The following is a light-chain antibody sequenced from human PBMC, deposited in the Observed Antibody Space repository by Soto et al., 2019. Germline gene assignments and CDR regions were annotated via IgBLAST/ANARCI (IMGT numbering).Light chain of an antibody. Sequence: EIVLTQSPATLSLSPGERATLSCRASQSVSNYLAWYQQKPGQAPRLLIYDASNRASGIPARFSGSGSGTDFTLTISSLDPEDFAVYYCQQRSNWPPVTFGRGTKVDIK. J-gene: IGKJ4*01. CDR1: QSVSNY. CDR3: QQRSNWPPVT. CDR2: DAS. V-gene: IGKV3-11*01.